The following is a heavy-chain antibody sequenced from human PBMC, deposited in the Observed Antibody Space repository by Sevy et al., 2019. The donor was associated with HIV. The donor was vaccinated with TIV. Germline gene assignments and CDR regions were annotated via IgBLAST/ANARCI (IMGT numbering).Heavy chain of an antibody. Sequence: ASVKVSCKASGYTFTSYGISWVRQAPGQGREWMGWISAYNGNTNYAQKLQGRVTMTTDTSTSTAYMELRSLRSDDTAVYYCARDRVGRRSRSWDRIDAFDIWGQGTMVTVSS. J-gene: IGHJ3*02. V-gene: IGHV1-18*01. D-gene: IGHD6-13*01. CDR3: ARDRVGRRSRSWDRIDAFDI. CDR2: ISAYNGNT. CDR1: GYTFTSYG.